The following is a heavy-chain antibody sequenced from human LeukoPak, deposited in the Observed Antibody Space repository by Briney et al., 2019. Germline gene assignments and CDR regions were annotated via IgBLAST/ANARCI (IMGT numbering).Heavy chain of an antibody. CDR1: GFTFDDYA. D-gene: IGHD6-19*01. V-gene: IGHV3-9*01. CDR2: ISWNRGSI. Sequence: PGGSLRLSCAASGFTFDDYAMLWVRHAPGKGLEWVSGISWNRGSIGYADSVKGRFTISRDNAKNSLYLQMNSLRAEDTALYYCAKGTSSGWLNYYFDYWGQGTLVTVSS. CDR3: AKGTSSGWLNYYFDY. J-gene: IGHJ4*02.